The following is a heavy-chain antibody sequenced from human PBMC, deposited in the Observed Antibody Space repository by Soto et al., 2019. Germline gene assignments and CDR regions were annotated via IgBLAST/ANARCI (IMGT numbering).Heavy chain of an antibody. Sequence: QVQLQESGPGLVKPSETLSLTCTVSNDSISTYYWTWIRQPPGKGLEWIGFIYYSGSTNYNPSLQSRSPLSVDTAKNQFSLKMNSVTAADTAVYYCARPGRDWGALHYWGQGTLVTVSS. V-gene: IGHV4-59*08. D-gene: IGHD7-27*01. CDR2: IYYSGST. J-gene: IGHJ4*02. CDR3: ARPGRDWGALHY. CDR1: NDSISTYY.